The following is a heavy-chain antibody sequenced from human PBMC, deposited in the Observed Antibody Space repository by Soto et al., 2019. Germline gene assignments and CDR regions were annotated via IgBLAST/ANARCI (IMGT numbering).Heavy chain of an antibody. V-gene: IGHV1-69*13. CDR2: IIPIFGTA. D-gene: IGHD2-15*01. CDR1: GGTFSSYA. J-gene: IGHJ5*02. Sequence: GASVKVSSKASGGTFSSYAISWVRQAPGQGLEWMGGIIPIFGTANYAQKFQGRVTITADESTSTAYMELSSLRSEDTAVYYCARDRCSGGSCYGLNWFDPWGQGTLVTVSS. CDR3: ARDRCSGGSCYGLNWFDP.